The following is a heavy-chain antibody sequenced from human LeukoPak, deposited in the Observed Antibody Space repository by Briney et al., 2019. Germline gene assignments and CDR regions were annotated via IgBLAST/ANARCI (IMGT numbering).Heavy chain of an antibody. D-gene: IGHD3-22*01. CDR2: ISYDGSNK. Sequence: GRSLRLSCAASGFTFSSYGMHWVRQAPGKGLEWVAVISYDGSNKYYADSVKGRFTNSRDNSKNTLYLQMNSLRAEDTAVYYCAKALITGHTWHAFDIWGQGTMVTVSS. CDR3: AKALITGHTWHAFDI. CDR1: GFTFSSYG. V-gene: IGHV3-30*18. J-gene: IGHJ3*02.